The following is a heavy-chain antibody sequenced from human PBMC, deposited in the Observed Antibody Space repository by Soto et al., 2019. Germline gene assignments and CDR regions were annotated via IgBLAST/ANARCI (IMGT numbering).Heavy chain of an antibody. Sequence: GGSLRLSCAASGFTFSSYGMHWVRQAPGKGLEWVAVIWYDGSNKYYADSVKGRFTISRDNSKNTLYLQMNSLRAEDMAVYYWARGPGIGAPWVSDRVLDPWGQGTLVTVSS. CDR3: ARGPGIGAPWVSDRVLDP. CDR2: IWYDGSNK. J-gene: IGHJ5*02. V-gene: IGHV3-33*01. CDR1: GFTFSSYG. D-gene: IGHD6-13*01.